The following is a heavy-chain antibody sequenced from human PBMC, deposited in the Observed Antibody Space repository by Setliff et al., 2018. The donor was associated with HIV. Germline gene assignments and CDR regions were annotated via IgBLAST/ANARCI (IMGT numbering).Heavy chain of an antibody. CDR3: ARAWGSGWYGTTGWFDP. CDR1: GGSISSYY. D-gene: IGHD6-19*01. Sequence: LSLTCTVSGGSISSYYWSWIRQPPGKGLDWIGEINHSGSTNYNPSLKSRVSISVDTSKNQFSLKLSSVTAADTAVYYCARAWGSGWYGTTGWFDPWGQGTLVTVSS. CDR2: INHSGST. V-gene: IGHV4-34*01. J-gene: IGHJ5*02.